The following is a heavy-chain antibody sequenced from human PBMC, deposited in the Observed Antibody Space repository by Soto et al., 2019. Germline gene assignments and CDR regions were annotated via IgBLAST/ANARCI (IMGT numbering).Heavy chain of an antibody. D-gene: IGHD3-22*01. Sequence: QVQLVQSGAEVKKPGASVKVSCKASGYTFTSYGISWVRQAPGQGLEWMGWISAYNGNTNYAQKLQGRVTMTTDTTTSTAEMEVRSLRSDDTAVYYCARGRNYYDSSGIRFDPWGQGTMVTVSS. CDR2: ISAYNGNT. CDR3: ARGRNYYDSSGIRFDP. J-gene: IGHJ5*02. V-gene: IGHV1-18*01. CDR1: GYTFTSYG.